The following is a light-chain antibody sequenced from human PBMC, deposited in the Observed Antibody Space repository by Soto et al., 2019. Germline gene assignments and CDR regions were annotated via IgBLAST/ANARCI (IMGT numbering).Light chain of an antibody. CDR3: QQSYTTPFT. V-gene: IGKV1-8*01. CDR1: QGISSY. Sequence: AILMTQSPSSLSASPGDRVTITCRASQGISSYLAWYQQKPGKAPKLLIYAASTLQSGVPSRFSGSGSGADFTLTISSLQREDFATYYCQQSYTTPFTLGQGTRLEIK. CDR2: AAS. J-gene: IGKJ5*01.